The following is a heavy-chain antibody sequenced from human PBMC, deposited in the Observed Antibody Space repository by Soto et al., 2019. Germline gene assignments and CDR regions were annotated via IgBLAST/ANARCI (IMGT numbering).Heavy chain of an antibody. V-gene: IGHV1-18*01. J-gene: IGHJ4*02. D-gene: IGHD2-15*01. Sequence: QVQLVQSGAEVNKPGASVKVSCKASGYTFTSYGISWVRQAPGQGLEWMGRISGYNGNSNYAQNLQGGVTMTTDTSTSTAYMELRSLRSDDTAVYYCAREDIQDIVVVVVAPEGLGYWGQGTLVTVSS. CDR1: GYTFTSYG. CDR2: ISGYNGNS. CDR3: AREDIQDIVVVVVAPEGLGY.